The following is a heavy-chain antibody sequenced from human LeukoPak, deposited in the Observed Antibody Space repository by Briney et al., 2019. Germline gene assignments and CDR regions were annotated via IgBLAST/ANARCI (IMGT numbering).Heavy chain of an antibody. CDR1: GPSVSSTF. J-gene: IGHJ4*02. V-gene: IGHV3-53*01. D-gene: IGHD3-22*01. Sequence: GGSLRLSCAASGPSVSSTFMSWVRQTPGKGLEWVSSVFGGGGTRYADSVMGRFTISRDNSKSALSLQMNSLRAEDTAVYYCARTYTNNAGYYLYWGQGTLVTVSS. CDR2: VFGGGGT. CDR3: ARTYTNNAGYYLY.